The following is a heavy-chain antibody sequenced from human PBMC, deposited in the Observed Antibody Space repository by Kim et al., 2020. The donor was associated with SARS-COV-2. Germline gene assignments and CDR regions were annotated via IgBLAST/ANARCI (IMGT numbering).Heavy chain of an antibody. CDR1: GGSFSGYY. J-gene: IGHJ4*02. V-gene: IGHV4-34*01. CDR3: ARGQGGNSGY. Sequence: SETLSLTCAVYGGSFSGYYWSWIRQPPGKGLEWIGEINHSGSTNYNPSLKSRVTISVDTSKNQFSLKLSSVTAADTAVYYCARGQGGNSGYWGQGTLVTVSS. D-gene: IGHD2-21*02. CDR2: INHSGST.